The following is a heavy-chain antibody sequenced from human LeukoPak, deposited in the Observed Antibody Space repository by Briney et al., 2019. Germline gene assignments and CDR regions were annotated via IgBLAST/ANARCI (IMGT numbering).Heavy chain of an antibody. CDR2: IYYSGSA. D-gene: IGHD6-6*01. CDR1: GGSISSSSYY. J-gene: IGHJ4*02. Sequence: SETLSLTCTASGGSISSSSYYWGWIRQPPGKGLEWIGSIYYSGSAYYNPSLKSRVTISVDTSKNQFSLKLSSVTAADTAVYYCARRGYSSSSGVDYWGQGTLVTVSS. V-gene: IGHV4-39*01. CDR3: ARRGYSSSSGVDY.